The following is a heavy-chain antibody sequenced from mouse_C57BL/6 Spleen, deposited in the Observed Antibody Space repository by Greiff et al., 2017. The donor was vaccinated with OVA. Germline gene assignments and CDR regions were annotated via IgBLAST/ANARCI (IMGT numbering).Heavy chain of an antibody. CDR3: ARGDYFDY. CDR2: INPSSGYT. V-gene: IGHV1-7*01. CDR1: GFTFTSYW. Sequence: QVQLQQSGAELAKPGASVKLSCKASGFTFTSYWMHWVKQRPGQGLEWIGDINPSSGYTKYNHNFKDKATFTAAKSSSTAYMQLSKLTDEDSSVYYGARGDYFDYWGQGTTLTVSS. J-gene: IGHJ2*01.